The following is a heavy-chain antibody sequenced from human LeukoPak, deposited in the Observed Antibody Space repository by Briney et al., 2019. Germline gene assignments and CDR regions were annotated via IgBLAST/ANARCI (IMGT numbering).Heavy chain of an antibody. V-gene: IGHV5-51*01. D-gene: IGHD6-19*01. CDR2: IYPGDSDT. CDR1: GYSFTRYW. CDR3: ARRIAVAGALDY. Sequence: GESLKISCKGYGYSFTRYWIGLVRQMPGKGLEGMGIIYPGDSDTRYSPSFQGQVTISADKSISTAYLQWSSLKASDTAMYYCARRIAVAGALDYWGQGTLVTVSS. J-gene: IGHJ4*02.